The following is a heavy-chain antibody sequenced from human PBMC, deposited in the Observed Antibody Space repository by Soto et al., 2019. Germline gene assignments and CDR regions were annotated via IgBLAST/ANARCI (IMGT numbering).Heavy chain of an antibody. Sequence: NPGGSLRLSCAACGFTFSSYSMNWVRQAPGKGLEWVSSISSSSSYIYYADSVKGRFTISRDNAKNSLYLQMNSLRAEDTAVYYCASEALPYCSSTSCYLQGFDPWGQGTLVTVYS. CDR3: ASEALPYCSSTSCYLQGFDP. J-gene: IGHJ5*02. D-gene: IGHD2-2*01. CDR1: GFTFSSYS. CDR2: ISSSSSYI. V-gene: IGHV3-21*01.